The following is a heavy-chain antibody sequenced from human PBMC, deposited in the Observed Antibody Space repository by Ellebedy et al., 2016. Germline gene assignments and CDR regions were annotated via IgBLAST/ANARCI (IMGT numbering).Heavy chain of an antibody. CDR2: INNDGSGT. CDR3: VRDWTYYYDSSGYYYLDY. CDR1: GFTFSGFW. J-gene: IGHJ4*02. Sequence: GGSLRLXXAASGFTFSGFWYQWVRQAPGKGLVWVSRINNDGSGTTYADSVKGRFTISRDNSKNSLFLQMNSLRAEDTALYYCVRDWTYYYDSSGYYYLDYWGQGTLVTVSS. V-gene: IGHV3-74*01. D-gene: IGHD3-22*01.